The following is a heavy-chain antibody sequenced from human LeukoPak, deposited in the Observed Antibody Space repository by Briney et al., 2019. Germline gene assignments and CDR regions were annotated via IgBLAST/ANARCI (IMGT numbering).Heavy chain of an antibody. CDR3: ARDRDIAVAGNFDY. CDR1: GGSISSSSYY. CDR2: IYYSGST. J-gene: IGHJ4*02. V-gene: IGHV4-39*07. D-gene: IGHD6-19*01. Sequence: SETLSLTCTVSGGSISSSSYYWGWIRQPPGKGLEWIGSIYYSGSTYYNPSLKSRVTISVDTSKNQFSLKLSSVTAADTAVYYCARDRDIAVAGNFDYWGQGTLVTVSS.